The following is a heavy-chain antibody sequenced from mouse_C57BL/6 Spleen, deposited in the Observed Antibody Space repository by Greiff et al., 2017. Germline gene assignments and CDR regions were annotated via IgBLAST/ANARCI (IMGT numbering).Heavy chain of an antibody. V-gene: IGHV14-4*01. CDR2: IDPENGDT. Sequence: EVMLVESGAELVRPGASVKLSRTASGFNIKDDYMHWVKQRPEQGLEWIGWIDPENGDTEYASKFQGKATITADTSSNTAYLQLSSLTSEDTAVYYCTTFPITTVVEAYWGQGTLVTVSA. CDR1: GFNIKDDY. J-gene: IGHJ3*01. D-gene: IGHD1-1*01. CDR3: TTFPITTVVEAY.